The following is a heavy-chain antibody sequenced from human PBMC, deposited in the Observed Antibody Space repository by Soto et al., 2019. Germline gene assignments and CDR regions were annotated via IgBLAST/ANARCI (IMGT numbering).Heavy chain of an antibody. CDR1: GFSLSTSGVG. CDR3: AHVYGGYDNFDY. CDR2: IYWDDDK. D-gene: IGHD5-12*01. J-gene: IGHJ4*02. V-gene: IGHV2-5*02. Sequence: QITLKESGPTLVKPTQTLTLTCTFSGFSLSTSGVGVGWIRQPPGKAMEWLALIYWDDDKRYSPSLKSRLTITKDTSKNQVVLTMTNMDPVDTATYYCAHVYGGYDNFDYWGQGTLVTVSS.